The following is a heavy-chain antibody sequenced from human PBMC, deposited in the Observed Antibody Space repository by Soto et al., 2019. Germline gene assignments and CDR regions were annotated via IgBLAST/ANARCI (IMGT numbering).Heavy chain of an antibody. V-gene: IGHV3-30*18. J-gene: IGHJ6*03. D-gene: IGHD3-10*01. CDR1: GFTFSTYG. Sequence: QVQLVESGGGVVQPGRSLRLSCAASGFTFSTYGMHWVRQAPGKGPEWVAVISYHGSNKYYADSVKGRFTISRDNSKNTLHLQMNSLRAEDTAVYYCAKDGRWFGDYYYYYMDAWGKGTTVTVSS. CDR3: AKDGRWFGDYYYYYMDA. CDR2: ISYHGSNK.